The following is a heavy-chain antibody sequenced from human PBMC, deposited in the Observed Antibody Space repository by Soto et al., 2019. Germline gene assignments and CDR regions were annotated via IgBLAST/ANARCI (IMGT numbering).Heavy chain of an antibody. Sequence: EVQLLESGGGLVQPGGSLRLSCAASGFTFSSYAMSWARQAPGKGLEWVSDISGSGDSRHHADSVKGRFTISRDNSKNTLYLQMNSLRAEDTAVYYCARDWRLDYWGQGTLVTVSS. CDR1: GFTFSSYA. CDR3: ARDWRLDY. D-gene: IGHD2-21*02. J-gene: IGHJ4*02. CDR2: ISGSGDSR. V-gene: IGHV3-23*01.